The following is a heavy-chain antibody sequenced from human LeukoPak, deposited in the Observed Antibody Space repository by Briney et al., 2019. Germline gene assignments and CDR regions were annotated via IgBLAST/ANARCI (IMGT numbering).Heavy chain of an antibody. J-gene: IGHJ6*02. CDR1: GFTFSSYV. Sequence: GGSLRLSCAASGFTFSSYVIKWVRQAPGKGLEWVSGITGSGGNTYYADSVKGRFTISRDNSKNILYLQMNSLRVEDTAVYYCAKGLSMDVWGQGTTVTVSS. CDR2: ITGSGGNT. D-gene: IGHD2/OR15-2a*01. V-gene: IGHV3-23*01. CDR3: AKGLSMDV.